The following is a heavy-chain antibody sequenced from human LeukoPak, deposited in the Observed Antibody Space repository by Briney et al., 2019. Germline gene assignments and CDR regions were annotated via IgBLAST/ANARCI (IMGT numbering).Heavy chain of an antibody. Sequence: SETLSLTCAVSGGSISNGNWWSWVRQSPGKGLEWIAEIYQSGRTNYNPSLKSRVTISVDKSKNQFSLRLSSVAAADTAVYYCTRNGHYSLDYWGQGTLVTASS. J-gene: IGHJ4*02. V-gene: IGHV4-4*02. D-gene: IGHD2-8*01. CDR2: IYQSGRT. CDR1: GGSISNGNW. CDR3: TRNGHYSLDY.